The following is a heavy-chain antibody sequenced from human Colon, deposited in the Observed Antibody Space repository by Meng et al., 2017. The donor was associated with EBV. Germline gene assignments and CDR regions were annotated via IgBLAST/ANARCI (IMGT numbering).Heavy chain of an antibody. CDR1: GCPIRSVDYY. D-gene: IGHD5-12*01. Sequence: HVQAQYVRPGLCKSNQPLSPTGIVCGCPIRSVDYYWSWIRQPPGKGLEWIGYIYYSGSTYYNPSLKSRVTISVDTSKNQFSLKLSSVTAADTAVYYCARDRGGLGAFDYWGQGTLVTVSS. CDR2: IYYSGST. CDR3: ARDRGGLGAFDY. J-gene: IGHJ4*02. V-gene: IGHV4-30-4*01.